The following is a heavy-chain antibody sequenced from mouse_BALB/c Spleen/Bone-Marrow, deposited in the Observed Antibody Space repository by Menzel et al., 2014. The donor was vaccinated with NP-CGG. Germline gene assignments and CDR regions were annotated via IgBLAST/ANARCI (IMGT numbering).Heavy chain of an antibody. J-gene: IGHJ3*01. CDR3: AGSYRYTWFAY. Sequence: VQLKQSGAELVKPGASVKLSCTGSGFNSKDTYMHWVKQRPGQGLEWIGRIDPANGSTRYDPKFQGKATITADTSSNTAYLQLSSLTSEDTAVYYCAGSYRYTWFAYWGQGTMVTVSA. CDR1: GFNSKDTY. V-gene: IGHV14-3*02. CDR2: IDPANGST. D-gene: IGHD2-14*01.